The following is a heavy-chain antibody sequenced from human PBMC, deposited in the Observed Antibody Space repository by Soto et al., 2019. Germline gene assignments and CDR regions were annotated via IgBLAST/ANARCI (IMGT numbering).Heavy chain of an antibody. CDR1: GYTFTSYA. D-gene: IGHD4-4*01. CDR3: GRSREGYSYFEH. CDR2: INAGNGNT. Sequence: GASVKVSCKASGYTFTSYAMHWVRQAPGQRLEWMGWINAGNGNTKYSQKFQGRVTITRDTSASTAYMELSSLRSEDTAVYYCGRSREGYSYFEHWGQGILVTVSS. V-gene: IGHV1-3*01. J-gene: IGHJ4*02.